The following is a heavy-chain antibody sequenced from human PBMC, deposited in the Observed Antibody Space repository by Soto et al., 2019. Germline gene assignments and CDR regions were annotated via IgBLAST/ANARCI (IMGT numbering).Heavy chain of an antibody. CDR2: INHSGST. CDR3: ARYHCSGGSCYFLGGDDAFDI. J-gene: IGHJ3*02. V-gene: IGHV4-34*01. D-gene: IGHD2-15*01. CDR1: GGSFSGYY. Sequence: PSETLSLTCAVYGGSFSGYYWSWLRQPPGKGLEWIGEINHSGSTNYNPSLKSRVTISVDTSKNQFSLKLSSVTAADTAVYYCARYHCSGGSCYFLGGDDAFDIWGQGTMVTVSS.